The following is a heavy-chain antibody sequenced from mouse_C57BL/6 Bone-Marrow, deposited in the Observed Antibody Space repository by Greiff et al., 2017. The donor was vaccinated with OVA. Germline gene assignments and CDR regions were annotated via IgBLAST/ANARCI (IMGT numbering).Heavy chain of an antibody. D-gene: IGHD1-1*01. CDR1: GFTFSSYA. V-gene: IGHV5-4*03. Sequence: EVKLEESGGGLVKPGGSLKLSCAASGFTFSSYAMSWVRQTPEKRLEWVATISDGGSYTYYPDNVKGRFTFSRDNAKNNLYLQMSHLKSEDTAMYYCARGDYGSIYYFDYWGQGTTLTVSS. J-gene: IGHJ2*01. CDR3: ARGDYGSIYYFDY. CDR2: ISDGGSYT.